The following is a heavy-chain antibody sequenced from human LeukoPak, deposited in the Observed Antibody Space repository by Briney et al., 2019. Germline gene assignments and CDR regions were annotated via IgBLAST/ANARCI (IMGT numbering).Heavy chain of an antibody. J-gene: IGHJ4*02. CDR1: GGTFSSYV. V-gene: IGHV1-69*05. CDR2: IIPIFDTA. Sequence: SVKVSCKASGGTFSSYVIGWVRQAPGQGLEWMGRIIPIFDTANYAQKFQGRVTITTDESTSTAYMELSSLRSEDTAVYYCARAPSIVGATLGYWGQGTLVTVSS. CDR3: ARAPSIVGATLGY. D-gene: IGHD1-26*01.